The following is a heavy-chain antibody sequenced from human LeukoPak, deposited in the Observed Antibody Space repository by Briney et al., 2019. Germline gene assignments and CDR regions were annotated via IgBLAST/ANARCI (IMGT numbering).Heavy chain of an antibody. J-gene: IGHJ4*02. CDR2: IYYSGST. V-gene: IGHV4-61*01. CDR3: AREGGPRGVIPHFDY. Sequence: SETLSLTCTVSGGSISSSSYYWSWIRQPPGKGLEWIGYIYYSGSTNYNPSLKSRVTISVDTSKNQFSLKLSSVTAADTAVYYCAREGGPRGVIPHFDYWGQGTLVTVSS. CDR1: GGSISSSSYY. D-gene: IGHD3-10*01.